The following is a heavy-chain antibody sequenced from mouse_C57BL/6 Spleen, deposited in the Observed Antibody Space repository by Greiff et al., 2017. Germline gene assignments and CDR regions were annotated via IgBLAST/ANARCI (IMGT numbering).Heavy chain of an antibody. V-gene: IGHV1-50*01. CDR2: IDPSDSYT. CDR1: GYTFTSYW. Sequence: QVQLQQPGAELVKPGASVKLSCKASGYTFTSYWMQWVKQRPGQGLEWIVEIDPSDSYTNYNQKFKGKATLTVDTSSSTAYMQLSSLTSEDSAVYYCAKRDGYFDVWGTGTTVTVSS. D-gene: IGHD3-3*01. CDR3: AKRDGYFDV. J-gene: IGHJ1*03.